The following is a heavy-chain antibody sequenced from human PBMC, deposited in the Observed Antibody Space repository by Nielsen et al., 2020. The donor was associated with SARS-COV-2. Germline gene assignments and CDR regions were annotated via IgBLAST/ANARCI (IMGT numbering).Heavy chain of an antibody. CDR2: ISYDGSNK. Sequence: WIRQPPGKGLEWVAVISYDGSNKYYADSVKGRFTISRDNSKNTLYLQMNSLRAEDTAVYYCAKDFTPIAAAGISWFDPWGQGTLVTVSS. J-gene: IGHJ5*02. V-gene: IGHV3-30*18. CDR3: AKDFTPIAAAGISWFDP. D-gene: IGHD6-13*01.